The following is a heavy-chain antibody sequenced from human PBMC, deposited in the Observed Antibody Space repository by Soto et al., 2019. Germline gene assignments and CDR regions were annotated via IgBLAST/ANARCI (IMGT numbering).Heavy chain of an antibody. CDR2: ISYDGSNK. V-gene: IGHV3-30*18. Sequence: QVQLVESGGGVVQPGRSLRLSCAASGFTFSSYGMHWVRQAPGKGLEWVAVISYDGSNKYYADSVKGRFTISRDNSKNTLYLQMNSRRAEDTAVYYCAKGKYCSGGSCYPHYWGQGTLVTVSS. J-gene: IGHJ4*02. CDR3: AKGKYCSGGSCYPHY. CDR1: GFTFSSYG. D-gene: IGHD2-15*01.